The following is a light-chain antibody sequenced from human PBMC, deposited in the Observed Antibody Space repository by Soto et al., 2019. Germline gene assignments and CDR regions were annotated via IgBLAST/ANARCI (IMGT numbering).Light chain of an antibody. CDR3: QQYGRSPTT. J-gene: IGKJ1*01. CDR2: GAS. V-gene: IGKV3-20*01. CDR1: QSVTSSY. Sequence: EIVLTQSPGTLSLSPGERATLSCRASQSVTSSYLAWWQQKPGQAPRLLIYGASSRATGIPDRFSGSGSGTDFTLTISRLEPEDFAVYLCQQYGRSPTTFGQGTKVEIK.